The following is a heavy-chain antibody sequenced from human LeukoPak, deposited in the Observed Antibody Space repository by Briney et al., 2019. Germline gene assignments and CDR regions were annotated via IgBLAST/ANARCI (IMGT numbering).Heavy chain of an antibody. CDR1: GGSISSYF. CDR3: AREPRSPGGRGRPFDF. Sequence: SETLSLTCTVSGGSISSYFWSWIRQPPGKGLEWIGYIYYTGTTNYNPSLKSRVTISVDTSKNQFSLRLSSVTAADTAVYYCAREPRSPGGRGRPFDFWGQGTLVTVSS. J-gene: IGHJ4*02. D-gene: IGHD2-15*01. V-gene: IGHV4-59*01. CDR2: IYYTGTT.